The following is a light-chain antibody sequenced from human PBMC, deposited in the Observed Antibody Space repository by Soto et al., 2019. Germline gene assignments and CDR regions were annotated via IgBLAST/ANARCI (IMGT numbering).Light chain of an antibody. V-gene: IGKV1-39*01. Sequence: DIKINKSPASVSAYVGDRVSITCRASQSISSYLNWYQQKPGKAPKLLIYAASSLQSGVPSRFSGSGSGTDFTLTIISLQPEDFATYYCPQSSSTPLTFGGVTNV. CDR2: AAS. CDR1: QSISSY. CDR3: PQSSSTPLT. J-gene: IGKJ4*01.